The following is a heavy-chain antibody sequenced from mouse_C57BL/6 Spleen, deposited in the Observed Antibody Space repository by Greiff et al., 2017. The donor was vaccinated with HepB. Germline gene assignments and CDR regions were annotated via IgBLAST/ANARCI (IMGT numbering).Heavy chain of an antibody. V-gene: IGHV1-64*01. J-gene: IGHJ1*03. CDR1: GYTFTSYW. CDR2: IHPNSGST. D-gene: IGHD1-1*01. Sequence: VQLQQPGAELVKPGASVKLSCKASGYTFTSYWMHWVKQRPGQGLEWIGMIHPNSGSTNYNEKFKSKATLTVDKSSSTAYMQLSSLTSEDSAVYYCARSPYYYGSSYPWYFDVWGTGTTVTVSS. CDR3: ARSPYYYGSSYPWYFDV.